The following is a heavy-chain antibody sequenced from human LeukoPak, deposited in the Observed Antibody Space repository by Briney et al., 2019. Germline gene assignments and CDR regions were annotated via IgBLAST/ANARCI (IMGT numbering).Heavy chain of an antibody. D-gene: IGHD3-22*01. V-gene: IGHV3-30*02. Sequence: PGGSLRLSCAASGFTFSNFGLHWVRQAPDKGLEWVAFIRYDGTNKYYADSLKGRFTISRDNSKNTLYLQMNNLRPKDTAVYYCARAMIVVDEFDYWGQGTLVTVSS. CDR1: GFTFSNFG. J-gene: IGHJ4*02. CDR2: IRYDGTNK. CDR3: ARAMIVVDEFDY.